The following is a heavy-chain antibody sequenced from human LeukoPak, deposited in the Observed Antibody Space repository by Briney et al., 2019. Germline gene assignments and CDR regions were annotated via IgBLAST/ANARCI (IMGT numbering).Heavy chain of an antibody. CDR1: GFTFSSYG. J-gene: IGHJ3*02. Sequence: PGVSLRLSCAASGFTFSSYGMHWVRQAPGKGLEWVAFIRYDGNNKYYADSVKGRFTISRDNSKNALYLQMNSLRAEDTAVYYCAKSLNYYYDSSGSSKGGFDIWGQGTMVTVSS. D-gene: IGHD3-22*01. CDR2: IRYDGNNK. CDR3: AKSLNYYYDSSGSSKGGFDI. V-gene: IGHV3-30*02.